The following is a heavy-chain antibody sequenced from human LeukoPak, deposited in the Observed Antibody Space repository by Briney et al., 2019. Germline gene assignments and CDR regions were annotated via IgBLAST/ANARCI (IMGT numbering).Heavy chain of an antibody. CDR2: IRYDGTNK. CDR1: GFTFRSYG. V-gene: IGHV3-30*02. Sequence: GGSLRLSCAASGFTFRSYGMHWVRQAPGKGLEWVAFIRYDGTNKYYADSVKGRFTISRDNSKNTLYLQMNSLRAEDTAVYYCAKARTRGYSYGSFDYWGQGTLVTVSS. D-gene: IGHD5-18*01. J-gene: IGHJ4*02. CDR3: AKARTRGYSYGSFDY.